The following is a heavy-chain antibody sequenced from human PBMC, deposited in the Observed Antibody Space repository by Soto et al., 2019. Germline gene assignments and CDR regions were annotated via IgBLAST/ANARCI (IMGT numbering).Heavy chain of an antibody. CDR2: IVVGSGNT. CDR3: AADYYYDSSGYYRYGYYGMDV. CDR1: GFTFTSSA. V-gene: IGHV1-58*01. Sequence: VKVSCKASGFTFTSSAVQWVRQARGQRLEWIGWIVVGSGNTNYAQKFQERVTITRDMSTSTAYMELSSLRSEDTAVYYCAADYYYDSSGYYRYGYYGMDVWGQGTTVTVSS. D-gene: IGHD3-22*01. J-gene: IGHJ6*02.